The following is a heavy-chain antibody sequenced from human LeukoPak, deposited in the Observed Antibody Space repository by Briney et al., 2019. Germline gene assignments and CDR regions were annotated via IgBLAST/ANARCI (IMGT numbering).Heavy chain of an antibody. CDR1: GDTFTSYY. Sequence: ASVKASCKAAGDTFTSYYMHWGRQAPGQGREGRGIINPSGGSTSYAQKFQGRVTITRDTSTSTVYLEMSSLRSEDTAVYYCARVGVWSYFDYWGQGTLVTVSS. CDR3: ARVGVWSYFDY. D-gene: IGHD2-8*02. J-gene: IGHJ4*02. CDR2: INPSGGST. V-gene: IGHV1-46*01.